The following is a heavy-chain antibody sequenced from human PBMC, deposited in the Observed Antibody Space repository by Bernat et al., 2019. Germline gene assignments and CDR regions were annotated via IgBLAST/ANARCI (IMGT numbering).Heavy chain of an antibody. CDR3: ARLNFRGAILLSESTFDY. D-gene: IGHD3-10*01. J-gene: IGHJ4*02. CDR1: GGSISSSSYY. CDR2: IYYSGST. Sequence: QLQLQESGPGLVKPSETLSLTCTVSGGSISSSSYYWGWIRQPPGKGLEWIGSIYYSGSTYYNPSLKSRVTISVDTSKNQFSLKLSSVTAADTAVYYCARLNFRGAILLSESTFDYWGQGTLVTVSS. V-gene: IGHV4-39*01.